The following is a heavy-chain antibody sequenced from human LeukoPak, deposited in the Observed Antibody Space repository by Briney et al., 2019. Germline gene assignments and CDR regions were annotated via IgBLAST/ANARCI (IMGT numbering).Heavy chain of an antibody. Sequence: SQTLSLTCTVSGGSISSGDYYWSWIRQPPGKGLEWIGYIYYSGSTYYNPSLKSRVTISVDTSKNQFSLKLSSVTAADTAVYYCARDPVDWQFYYGMDVWGQGTTVTVSS. CDR2: IYYSGST. D-gene: IGHD5-12*01. CDR3: ARDPVDWQFYYGMDV. V-gene: IGHV4-30-4*01. CDR1: GGSISSGDYY. J-gene: IGHJ6*02.